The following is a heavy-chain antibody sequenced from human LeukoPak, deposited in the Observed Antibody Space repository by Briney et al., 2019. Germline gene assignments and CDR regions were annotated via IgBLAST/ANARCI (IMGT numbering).Heavy chain of an antibody. V-gene: IGHV4-34*01. Sequence: KPSETLSLPRGVYGGVFRGYYWRWMPHPPGKGVEWIGEINHSGSTNYNPSLKSRVTISVDTSKNQFSLKLSSVTAADTAVYYCARGEQLVAVFDYWGQGTLVTVSS. D-gene: IGHD6-6*01. CDR3: ARGEQLVAVFDY. J-gene: IGHJ4*02. CDR2: INHSGST. CDR1: GGVFRGYY.